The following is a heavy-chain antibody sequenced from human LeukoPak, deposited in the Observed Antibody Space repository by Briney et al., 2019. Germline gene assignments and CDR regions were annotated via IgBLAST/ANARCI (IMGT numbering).Heavy chain of an antibody. CDR3: ARDNIGGYYDSSGYRKDNAFDI. CDR1: GGTFSSYA. CDR2: IIPIFGTA. Sequence: GASVKVSCKASGGTFSSYAISWVRQAPGQGLEWMGGIIPIFGTANYAQKFQGRVTITADESTSTAYMELRSLRSDDTAVYYCARDNIGGYYDSSGYRKDNAFDIWGQGTMVTVSS. V-gene: IGHV1-69*13. J-gene: IGHJ3*02. D-gene: IGHD3-22*01.